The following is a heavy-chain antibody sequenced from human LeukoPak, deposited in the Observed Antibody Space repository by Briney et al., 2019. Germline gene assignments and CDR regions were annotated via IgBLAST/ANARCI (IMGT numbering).Heavy chain of an antibody. CDR2: IFYVGST. Sequence: SETLSLTCTVSGDSIGGHYWSWIRQPPGKGLEWIGYIFYVGSTNYNPSLKSRVTISVDTSKNQFSLKLNSVTAADTAVYYCARDYYDSRGEAFDIWGQGTMVTVSS. CDR3: ARDYYDSRGEAFDI. CDR1: GDSIGGHY. J-gene: IGHJ3*02. D-gene: IGHD3-22*01. V-gene: IGHV4-59*11.